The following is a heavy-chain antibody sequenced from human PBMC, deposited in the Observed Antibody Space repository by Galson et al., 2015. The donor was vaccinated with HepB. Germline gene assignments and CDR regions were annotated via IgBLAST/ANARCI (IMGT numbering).Heavy chain of an antibody. V-gene: IGHV4-61*02. D-gene: IGHD5-18*01. J-gene: IGHJ3*01. CDR2: IHTSGTT. Sequence: TLSLTCSVSGGSLSSDNNYWSWIRQPAGKGLEWIGRIHTSGTTNYNPSLKSRVSMSVDTSKNQFSLKLTSVTAADTAVYYCARGVAPWIQTITAFDFWGQGTMVTVSS. CDR3: ARGVAPWIQTITAFDF. CDR1: GGSLSSDNNY.